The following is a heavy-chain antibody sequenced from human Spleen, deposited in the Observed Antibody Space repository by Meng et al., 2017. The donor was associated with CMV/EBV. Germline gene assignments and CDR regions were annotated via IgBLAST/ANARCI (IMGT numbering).Heavy chain of an antibody. J-gene: IGHJ5*02. Sequence: ASVKVSCKASGYTFTGYYMHWVRQAPGQGLEWMGWINPNSGGTNYAQKFQGRVTISVDTSKNQFSLKLSSVTAADTAVYYCARASDRPKYYDILTGYYMSWFDPWGQGTLVTVSS. CDR3: ARASDRPKYYDILTGYYMSWFDP. D-gene: IGHD3-9*01. CDR2: INPNSGGT. CDR1: GYTFTGYY. V-gene: IGHV1-2*02.